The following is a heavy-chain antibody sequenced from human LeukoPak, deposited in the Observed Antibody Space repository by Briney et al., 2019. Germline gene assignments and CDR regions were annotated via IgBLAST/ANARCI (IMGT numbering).Heavy chain of an antibody. CDR3: ARVGTPYYYCYMDV. Sequence: PGGSLRLSCAASGFSLSTYSMNWVRQAPGKGLEWVSSISSSSSYIYYADSVKGRFTISRDNAKNSLYLQMNSLRAEDTAVYYCARVGTPYYYCYMDVWGKGTTVTVSS. CDR2: ISSSSSYI. V-gene: IGHV3-21*01. J-gene: IGHJ6*03. D-gene: IGHD3-10*01. CDR1: GFSLSTYS.